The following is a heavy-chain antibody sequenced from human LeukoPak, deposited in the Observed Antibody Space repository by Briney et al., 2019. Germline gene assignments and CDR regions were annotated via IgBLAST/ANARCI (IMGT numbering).Heavy chain of an antibody. CDR3: ARSNGVLYSGGVEYFQH. V-gene: IGHV3-30*02. Sequence: PGGSLRLSCAASGFTFSSYGMHWVRQAPGKGLEWVAFIRYDGSNKYYADSVKGRFTISRDNSKNTLYLQMNSLRAEDTAVYYCARSNGVLYSGGVEYFQHWGQGTLVTVSS. J-gene: IGHJ1*01. CDR2: IRYDGSNK. CDR1: GFTFSSYG. D-gene: IGHD2-8*02.